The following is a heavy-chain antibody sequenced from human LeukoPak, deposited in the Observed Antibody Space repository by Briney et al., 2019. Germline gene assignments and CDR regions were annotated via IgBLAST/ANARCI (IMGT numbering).Heavy chain of an antibody. Sequence: GGSLRLSCAASVFTFITYSMNWVRQAPGKGLEWVSSISDSGRYINYADSVKGRFTISIDNAKTSLFLKMNSLRADDTAVYYCVRETEGSWGQGALVTVSS. CDR1: VFTFITYS. V-gene: IGHV3-21*01. J-gene: IGHJ5*02. CDR2: ISDSGRYI. CDR3: VRETEGS. D-gene: IGHD1-14*01.